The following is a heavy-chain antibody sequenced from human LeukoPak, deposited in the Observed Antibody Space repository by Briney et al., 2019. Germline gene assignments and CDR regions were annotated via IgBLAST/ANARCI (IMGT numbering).Heavy chain of an antibody. CDR3: ARLHDGYRYGADY. CDR1: GGSISSYY. D-gene: IGHD5-18*01. J-gene: IGHJ4*02. Sequence: SETLSLTCTVSGGSISSYYSSCIWQPPRKGQEWIEFIYYSGSTNYTPSLKSRLTISVDPSKNQFSLKLSPVTASDTAVYYCARLHDGYRYGADYWGQGTLVTAS. V-gene: IGHV4-59*08. CDR2: IYYSGST.